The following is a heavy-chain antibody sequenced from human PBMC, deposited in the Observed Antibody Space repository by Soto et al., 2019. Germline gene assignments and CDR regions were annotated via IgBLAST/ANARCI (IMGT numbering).Heavy chain of an antibody. Sequence: QVQLVESGGGLVKPGGSLRLSCAASGFTFSDYYMSWIRQAPGKGLEWVSYISSSSSYTNYADSVKGRFTISRDNAKNSLYLQMNSLRAEDTAVYYCARGRRGAPPHPPFDYWGQGTLVTVSS. J-gene: IGHJ4*02. D-gene: IGHD3-10*01. V-gene: IGHV3-11*06. CDR2: ISSSSSYT. CDR3: ARGRRGAPPHPPFDY. CDR1: GFTFSDYY.